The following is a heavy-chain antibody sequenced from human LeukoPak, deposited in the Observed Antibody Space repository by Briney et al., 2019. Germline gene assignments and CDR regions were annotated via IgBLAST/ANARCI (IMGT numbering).Heavy chain of an antibody. V-gene: IGHV3-53*01. Sequence: GGSLRLSCAASGFTVSSNYMSWVRQAPGKGLEWVSVIYSGGSTYYADSVKGRFTISRDNSKNTLYLQMNSLRAEDTAVYYSARDGVNWNERYFDYWGQGTLVTVSS. CDR3: ARDGVNWNERYFDY. CDR2: IYSGGST. J-gene: IGHJ4*02. D-gene: IGHD1-20*01. CDR1: GFTVSSNY.